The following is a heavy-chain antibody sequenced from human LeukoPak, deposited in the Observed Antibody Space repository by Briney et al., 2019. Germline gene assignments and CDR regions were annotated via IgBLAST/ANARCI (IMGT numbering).Heavy chain of an antibody. CDR2: INWNGGST. J-gene: IGHJ3*02. CDR3: ARMVAAAGTDAFDI. V-gene: IGHV3-20*01. Sequence: GGSLRLSCAAFGFTVSSNYMSWVRQAPGKGLEWVSGINWNGGSTGYADSVKGRFTISRDNAKNSLYLQMNSLRAEDTALYHCARMVAAAGTDAFDIWGQGTMVTVSS. CDR1: GFTVSSNY. D-gene: IGHD6-13*01.